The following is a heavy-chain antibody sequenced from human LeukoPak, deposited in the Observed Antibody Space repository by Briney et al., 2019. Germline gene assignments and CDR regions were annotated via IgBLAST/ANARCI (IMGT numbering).Heavy chain of an antibody. J-gene: IGHJ6*03. V-gene: IGHV4-30-4*01. CDR3: ARLGASDCSSTSCYYYYYYMDV. Sequence: PSETLSLTCTVSGGSISSGDYYWSWIRQPPGKGLEWIGYIYYSGSTYYNPSLKSRVTISVDTSKNQFSLKLSSVTAADTAVYYCARLGASDCSSTSCYYYYYYMDVWGKGTTVTVSS. D-gene: IGHD2-2*01. CDR2: IYYSGST. CDR1: GGSISSGDYY.